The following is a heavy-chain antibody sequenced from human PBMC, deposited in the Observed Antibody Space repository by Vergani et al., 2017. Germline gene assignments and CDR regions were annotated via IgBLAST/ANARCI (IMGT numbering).Heavy chain of an antibody. Sequence: QLVQSGTEVKEPGASVKVSCKASGYTFTTFGISWVRQAPGQGLEWVGWVNTYNGATNYVQKFQGRVTMTTDTSTNTAYMELRTLRSDDTAVFYCTRGYCYKYYLDYWGKGTPVTVS. CDR2: VNTYNGAT. V-gene: IGHV1-18*01. CDR3: TRGYCYKYYLDY. J-gene: IGHJ4*02. CDR1: GYTFTTFG. D-gene: IGHD2-15*01.